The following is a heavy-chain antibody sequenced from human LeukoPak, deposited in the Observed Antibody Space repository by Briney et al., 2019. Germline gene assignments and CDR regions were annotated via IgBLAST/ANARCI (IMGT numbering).Heavy chain of an antibody. V-gene: IGHV3-74*03. Sequence: GGSLRLSCTASGFTFSNHWMNWVRQAPGKGLVWVSRINTDGRSTTYADSVKGRFTISRDNAKNTLYLQMNSLKNEDTAVYYCAKVLSSFFDYWGQGALVTVSS. CDR1: GFTFSNHW. CDR2: INTDGRST. J-gene: IGHJ4*02. D-gene: IGHD6-6*01. CDR3: AKVLSSFFDY.